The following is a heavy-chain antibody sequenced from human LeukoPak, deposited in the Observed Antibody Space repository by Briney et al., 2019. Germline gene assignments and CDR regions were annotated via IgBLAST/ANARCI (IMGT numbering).Heavy chain of an antibody. CDR3: ARDRLTSGSYFFDY. CDR2: ISGRSSTI. V-gene: IGHV3-48*01. D-gene: IGHD1-26*01. J-gene: IGHJ4*02. Sequence: GGSLRLFCAASAFTFSDYSMNWVRQAPGKGLEWISYISGRSSTIYYADSVRGRFTISRDNAKNSMYLQMNSLRAEDTAVYYCARDRLTSGSYFFDYWGQGTLVTVSS. CDR1: AFTFSDYS.